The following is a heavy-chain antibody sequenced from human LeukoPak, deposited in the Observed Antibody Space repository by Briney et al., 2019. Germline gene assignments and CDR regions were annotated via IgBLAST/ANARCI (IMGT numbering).Heavy chain of an antibody. Sequence: GGSLRLSCAASGFTFDDYAMHWVRQAPGKGLEWVSGISWNSGSIGYADSVKGRFTISRDNAKNFLYLQMNSLRAEDTALYYCAKDGADCSSTSCYWNYYYMDVWGKGTTVTVSS. CDR1: GFTFDDYA. D-gene: IGHD2-2*01. V-gene: IGHV3-9*01. CDR2: ISWNSGSI. CDR3: AKDGADCSSTSCYWNYYYMDV. J-gene: IGHJ6*03.